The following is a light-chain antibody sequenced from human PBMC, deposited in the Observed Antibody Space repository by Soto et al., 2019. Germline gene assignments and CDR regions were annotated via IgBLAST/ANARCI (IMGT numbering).Light chain of an antibody. J-gene: IGLJ2*01. V-gene: IGLV1-51*01. CDR1: SSNIAKNY. CDR2: DND. Sequence: QSVLTQPPSVSAAPGQKVTISCSGSSSNIAKNYVYWYQQFTGTAPELLIFDNDKRPSGIPDRSSGSKSGTSATLGITGLQTGDEADYYCATWDISLSVVFGGGTQLTVL. CDR3: ATWDISLSVV.